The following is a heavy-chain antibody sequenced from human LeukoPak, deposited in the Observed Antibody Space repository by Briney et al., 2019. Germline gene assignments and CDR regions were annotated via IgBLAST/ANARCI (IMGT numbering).Heavy chain of an antibody. D-gene: IGHD6-19*01. CDR1: GFTFSSYS. Sequence: GRSLRLSCAASGFTFSSYSISWVRQAPGKGLEWVSSITSINSYIYYADSVKGRFTISRDNAKNSLYLHMNSLRAEDTAVYFCARMIAVAGPYFFDYWGQGTLVTVSS. J-gene: IGHJ4*02. CDR2: ITSINSYI. CDR3: ARMIAVAGPYFFDY. V-gene: IGHV3-21*01.